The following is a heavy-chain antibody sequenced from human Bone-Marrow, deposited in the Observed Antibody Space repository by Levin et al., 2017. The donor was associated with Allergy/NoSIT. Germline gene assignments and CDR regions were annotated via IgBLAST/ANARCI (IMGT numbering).Heavy chain of an antibody. CDR1: GFTFNDYV. CDR3: VKGTGGIAADPGAFDL. J-gene: IGHJ3*01. D-gene: IGHD6-13*01. CDR2: FSANDLETFYA. V-gene: IGHV3-23*01. Sequence: PGGSLRLSCAASGFTFNDYVMNWVRQTPGKGLEWVSGFSANDLETFYAHSADSVKGRFSISRDNSQVMLFLQMNSLRAEDTALYYCVKGTGGIAADPGAFDLWGQGTLVTVSS.